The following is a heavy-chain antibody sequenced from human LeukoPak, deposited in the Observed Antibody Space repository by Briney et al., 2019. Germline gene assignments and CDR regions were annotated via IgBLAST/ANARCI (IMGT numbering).Heavy chain of an antibody. Sequence: SETLSLTCAVYGGSFSGYYWSWIRQPPGKGLEWIGRIYTSGSTNYNPSLKSRVTMSVDTSKNQFSLKLSSVTAADTAVYYCASTLRIPSMLSGYMDVWGKGTTVTVSS. CDR3: ASTLRIPSMLSGYMDV. CDR1: GGSFSGYY. J-gene: IGHJ6*03. D-gene: IGHD3-10*02. CDR2: IYTSGST. V-gene: IGHV4-59*10.